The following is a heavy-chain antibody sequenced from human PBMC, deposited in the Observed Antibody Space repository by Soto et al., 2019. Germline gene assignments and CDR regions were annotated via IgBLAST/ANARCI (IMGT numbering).Heavy chain of an antibody. CDR3: TRPREGYKEPPDYFDY. CDR2: IYPDDSDT. D-gene: IGHD5-12*01. Sequence: PXDSLTISCTGSGYSFTSYWIGLVRKMPGKGLELKGIIYPDDSDTRYSTSFQGHGIISAAKSINTDYLQWSSRKAAEAAIYYCTRPREGYKEPPDYFDYWGQGTLVTVPS. CDR1: GYSFTSYW. V-gene: IGHV5-51*01. J-gene: IGHJ4*02.